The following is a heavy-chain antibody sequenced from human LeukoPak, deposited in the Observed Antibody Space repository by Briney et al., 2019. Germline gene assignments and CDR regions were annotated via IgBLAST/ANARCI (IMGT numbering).Heavy chain of an antibody. Sequence: SETLSLTCAVSGYFIGSGQYWGWIRQPPGKGLEWIGNIYHSGTSYYNPSLKSRTHLSIDTSKNQFSLNLTSVTATDTAVYHCVGAHGSGVIRDYWGQGLLVTVSS. D-gene: IGHD3-10*01. CDR2: IYHSGTS. CDR1: GYFIGSGQY. J-gene: IGHJ4*02. V-gene: IGHV4-38-2*01. CDR3: VGAHGSGVIRDY.